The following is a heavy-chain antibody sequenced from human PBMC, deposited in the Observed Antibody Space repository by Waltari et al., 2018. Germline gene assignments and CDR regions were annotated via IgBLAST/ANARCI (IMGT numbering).Heavy chain of an antibody. CDR2: VHGSGRT. CDR3: ARDRGRGLYLDT. CDR1: GDSVSSTYW. D-gene: IGHD2-15*01. Sequence: QLQLQESGPGLVKPSGTLSLTCAVSGDSVSSTYWWSWVRQSPQKRLEWIGQVHGSGRTNYNPSFASRITVSLDTSNNLFALKVTSATAADTAVYYCARDRGRGLYLDTWG. V-gene: IGHV4-4*02. J-gene: IGHJ3*02.